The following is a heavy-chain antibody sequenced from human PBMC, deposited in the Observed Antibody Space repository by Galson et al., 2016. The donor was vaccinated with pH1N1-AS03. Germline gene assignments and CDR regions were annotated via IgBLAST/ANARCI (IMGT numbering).Heavy chain of an antibody. Sequence: ETLSLTCTVSGASVNSFFWTWIRQPAGRGLESIGRIHSSGSTDYNPSLRTRVTMSKDSSKNQISLNLTSVSASDTAIYYCARGRGSSNLDPVGYWGQGILVTVSS. CDR3: ARGRGSSNLDPVGY. V-gene: IGHV4-4*07. D-gene: IGHD3-10*01. J-gene: IGHJ4*02. CDR1: GASVNSFF. CDR2: IHSSGST.